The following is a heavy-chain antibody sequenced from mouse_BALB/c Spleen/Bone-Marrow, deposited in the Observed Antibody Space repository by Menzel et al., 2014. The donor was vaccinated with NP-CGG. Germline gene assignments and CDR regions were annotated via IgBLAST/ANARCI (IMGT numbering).Heavy chain of an antibody. CDR1: GFTFTDYY. CDR3: ARDINYDIYWCFDV. J-gene: IGHJ1*01. V-gene: IGHV7-3*02. Sequence: EVMLVESGGGLVQPGGSLRLSCATSGFTFTDYYMSWVRQPPGKALEWLGFIRNKAKGYTSEYSASVEGRFTISRDNSQSILYLQMNTLRAEDGATYYCARDINYDIYWCFDVWGAGTTVTVSS. D-gene: IGHD2-4*01. CDR2: IRNKAKGYTS.